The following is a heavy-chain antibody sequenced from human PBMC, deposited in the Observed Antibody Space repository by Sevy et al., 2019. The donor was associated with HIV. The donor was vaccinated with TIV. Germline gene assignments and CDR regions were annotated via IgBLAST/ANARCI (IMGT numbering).Heavy chain of an antibody. CDR1: GYSFTRNY. CDR2: IFPGDSTT. CDR3: AGRGMANRTPFDF. Sequence: GESLKISCKGSGYSFTRNYIAWVRQRPGKDLEWRGIIFPGDSTTRYSPSFQGHVAISVDQSIATAYQQWSSLKASDTAIYYCAGRGMANRTPFDFWGQGTLVTVSS. J-gene: IGHJ4*02. D-gene: IGHD3-16*01. V-gene: IGHV5-51*01.